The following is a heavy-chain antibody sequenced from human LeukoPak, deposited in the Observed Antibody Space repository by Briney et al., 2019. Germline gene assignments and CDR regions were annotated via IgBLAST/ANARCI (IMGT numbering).Heavy chain of an antibody. V-gene: IGHV4-4*07. CDR1: GVSISAYY. CDR3: ARGRSGSYYPPLLY. J-gene: IGHJ4*02. Sequence: SETLSLTCSVSGVSISAYYWSWIRQPAGKGLEWIGRIYPGESIYASENTNYNPSLKSRVTISVDTSKNQFSLKLSSVTAADTAVYYCARGRSGSYYPPLLYWGQGTLVTVSS. D-gene: IGHD3-10*01. CDR2: IYPGESIYASENT.